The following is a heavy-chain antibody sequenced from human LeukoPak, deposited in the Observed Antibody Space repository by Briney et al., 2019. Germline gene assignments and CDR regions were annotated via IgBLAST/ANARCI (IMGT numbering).Heavy chain of an antibody. Sequence: SETLSLTCAVYGGSFSGYYWSWIRQPPGKGLEWIGEINHSGSTNYNPSLKSRVTISVDTSKNQFPLKLSSVTAADTAVYYCARGGDSSTYYLTDAFDIWGQGTMVTVSS. CDR1: GGSFSGYY. CDR3: ARGGDSSTYYLTDAFDI. CDR2: INHSGST. D-gene: IGHD3-22*01. J-gene: IGHJ3*02. V-gene: IGHV4-34*01.